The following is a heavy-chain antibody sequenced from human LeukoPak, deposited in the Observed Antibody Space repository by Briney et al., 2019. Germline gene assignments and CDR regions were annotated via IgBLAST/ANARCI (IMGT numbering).Heavy chain of an antibody. CDR1: GFSVSNKY. D-gene: IGHD6-19*01. Sequence: GGSLRLSCAASGFSVSNKYMSWVRQAPGKGLEWVSVIYTGGDTYYADSVRGRFTISRDNSKNTVNLQMNSLRAEDTALYYCAGGQMFSSGGFDDWGQGTLVTVSS. CDR2: IYTGGDT. J-gene: IGHJ4*02. CDR3: AGGQMFSSGGFDD. V-gene: IGHV3-53*01.